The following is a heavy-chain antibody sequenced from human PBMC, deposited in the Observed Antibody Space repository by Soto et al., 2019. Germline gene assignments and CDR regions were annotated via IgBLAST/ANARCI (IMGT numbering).Heavy chain of an antibody. J-gene: IGHJ5*02. CDR2: ISAYNGDT. V-gene: IGHV1-18*01. Sequence: QVQLVQSGAEVKKPGASVKVSCKASGYTFTSYGISWVRQAPGQGLEWMGWISAYNGDTIYAQKLQGRVTMTTDTPTSKGYVELKSLRSDGTGVYYCARVTCSGGICYHGWFDPWGQGILVTVSS. CDR1: GYTFTSYG. D-gene: IGHD2-15*01. CDR3: ARVTCSGGICYHGWFDP.